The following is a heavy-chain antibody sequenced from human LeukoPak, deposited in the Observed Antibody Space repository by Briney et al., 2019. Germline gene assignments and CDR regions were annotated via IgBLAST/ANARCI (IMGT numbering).Heavy chain of an antibody. CDR2: ISYDGSNK. CDR1: GFTFSSYG. V-gene: IGHV3-30*18. Sequence: GRSLRLSCAASGFTFSSYGMHWVRQAPGKGLEWVAVISYDGSNKYYADSVKGRFTISRDNSKNTLYLQMNSLRAEDTAVYYCAKDPGPWELLPHDYWGQGTLVTVSS. CDR3: AKDPGPWELLPHDY. D-gene: IGHD1-26*01. J-gene: IGHJ4*02.